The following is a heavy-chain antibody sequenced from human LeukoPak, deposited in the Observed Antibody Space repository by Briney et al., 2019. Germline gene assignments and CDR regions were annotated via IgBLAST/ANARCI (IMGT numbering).Heavy chain of an antibody. Sequence: GGSLRLSCAASGFTFDDYAMHWVHQAPGKGLEWVSSISSRSSYIYYADSVKGRFTISRDNAKNALYLQMNSLRAEDTAVYYCARDRTAVADNDAFDIWGQGTMVTVSS. CDR3: ARDRTAVADNDAFDI. CDR2: ISSRSSYI. V-gene: IGHV3-21*01. J-gene: IGHJ3*02. CDR1: GFTFDDYA. D-gene: IGHD6-19*01.